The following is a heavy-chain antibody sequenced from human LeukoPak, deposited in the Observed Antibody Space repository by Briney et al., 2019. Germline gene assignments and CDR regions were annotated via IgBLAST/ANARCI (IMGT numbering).Heavy chain of an antibody. V-gene: IGHV3-48*01. Sequence: GGSLRLSCAASGFTFSTYSMSWVRQAPGKGLKWVSYISSISSIIYYADSVKGRFTISRDNAKSSLYLQMNSLRAEDTAVYYCARSRPGTGAGQPNFDYWGQGTLVTVSS. J-gene: IGHJ4*02. CDR2: ISSISSII. D-gene: IGHD6-13*01. CDR1: GFTFSTYS. CDR3: ARSRPGTGAGQPNFDY.